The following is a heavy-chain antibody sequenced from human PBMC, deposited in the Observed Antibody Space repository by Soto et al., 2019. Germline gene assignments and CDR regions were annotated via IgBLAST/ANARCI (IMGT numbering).Heavy chain of an antibody. J-gene: IGHJ4*02. V-gene: IGHV4-4*02. CDR2: IYHSGST. D-gene: IGHD4-17*01. Sequence: PSETQSLTCTVSGGSSSGDWGSWVRQPPGKGLEWIGEIYHSGSTNLNPSLESRVTMSVDKTKNEFSLKLTSVTAADTAVYYCARMGSPVTTARLDYWGQGTLVTVSS. CDR1: GGSSSGDW. CDR3: ARMGSPVTTARLDY.